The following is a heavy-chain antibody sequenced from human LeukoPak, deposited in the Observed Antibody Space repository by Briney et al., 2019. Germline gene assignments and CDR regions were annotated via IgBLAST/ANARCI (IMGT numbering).Heavy chain of an antibody. V-gene: IGHV1-2*02. J-gene: IGHJ4*02. D-gene: IGHD4-11*01. Sequence: ASVKVSCKTSGYTFTDYYIHWVRQAPGQGLEWMGWINPNSGETNSAQKFQGRVTMTGNTSISTAYMELSRVTSDDTAVYYCARDRDYSNTERGFDDWGQGNLVTVSS. CDR3: ARDRDYSNTERGFDD. CDR1: GYTFTDYY. CDR2: INPNSGET.